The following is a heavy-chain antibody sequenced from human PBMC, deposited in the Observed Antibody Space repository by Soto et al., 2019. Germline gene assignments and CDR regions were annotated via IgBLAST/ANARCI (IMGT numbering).Heavy chain of an antibody. J-gene: IGHJ3*02. CDR1: GYSFSSND. Sequence: QVQLVQSGAEVKKPGASVRVSCKASGYSFSSNDINWVRQAIGQGLEWMGWMNPNSGNTGYAQKFQGRLTMPRDTSISTAYMDLSGLRSEDTAVYYCARVGYRAFDIWGQGTMVTVSS. V-gene: IGHV1-8*01. D-gene: IGHD2-2*03. CDR3: ARVGYRAFDI. CDR2: MNPNSGNT.